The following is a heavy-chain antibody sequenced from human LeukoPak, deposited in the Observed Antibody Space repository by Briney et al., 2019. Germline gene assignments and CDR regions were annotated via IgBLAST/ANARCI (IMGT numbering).Heavy chain of an antibody. CDR3: AKDQRGYSYGHCLDY. Sequence: GGSLRLSCAASGFTFSSYGMHWVRQAPGKGLEWVAVISYDGSNKYYADSVKGRFTISRDNSKNTLYLQMNSLRAEDTAVYYCAKDQRGYSYGHCLDYWGQGTLVTVSS. CDR1: GFTFSSYG. J-gene: IGHJ4*02. V-gene: IGHV3-30*18. CDR2: ISYDGSNK. D-gene: IGHD5-18*01.